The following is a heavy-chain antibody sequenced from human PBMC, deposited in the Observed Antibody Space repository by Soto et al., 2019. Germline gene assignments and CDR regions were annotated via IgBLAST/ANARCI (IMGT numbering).Heavy chain of an antibody. CDR2: IYTSGST. V-gene: IGHV4-4*07. J-gene: IGHJ6*02. Sequence: SETLSLTCTVSGGSISSYYWSWIRQPAGKGLEWIGRIYTSGSTNYNPSLKSRVTMSVDTSKNQFSLKLSSVTAADTAVYYCARESPYYDFWSAQYYYYGMDVWGQGTTVT. CDR1: GGSISSYY. CDR3: ARESPYYDFWSAQYYYYGMDV. D-gene: IGHD3-3*01.